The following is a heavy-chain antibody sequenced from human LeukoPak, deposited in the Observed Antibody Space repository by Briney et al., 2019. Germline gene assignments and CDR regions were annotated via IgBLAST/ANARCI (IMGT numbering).Heavy chain of an antibody. D-gene: IGHD1-20*01. CDR1: GGSISSHY. V-gene: IGHV4-59*11. Sequence: SETLSLTCTVSGGSISSHYWSWIRQPPGKGLEWIGYIYYSGSTNYNPSLKSRVTISVDTSKNQFSLKLSSVTAADTAVYYCVRWLTGTSGYFDYWGQGTLVTVSS. J-gene: IGHJ4*02. CDR2: IYYSGST. CDR3: VRWLTGTSGYFDY.